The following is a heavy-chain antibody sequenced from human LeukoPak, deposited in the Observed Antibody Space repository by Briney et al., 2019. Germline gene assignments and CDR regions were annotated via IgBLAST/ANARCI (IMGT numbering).Heavy chain of an antibody. CDR1: GGSFSGYY. J-gene: IGHJ5*02. CDR2: INYSGST. V-gene: IGHV4-34*01. Sequence: SDTLSLTCAVYGGSFSGYYWSWIRQPPGKGLEWIGEINYSGSTNYNPSLKSRVTISVDTSKNQFSLKLSSVSAADTAVYYCARARDIVVVPAAIRAGWFDPWGQGTLVTVSS. CDR3: ARARDIVVVPAAIRAGWFDP. D-gene: IGHD2-2*02.